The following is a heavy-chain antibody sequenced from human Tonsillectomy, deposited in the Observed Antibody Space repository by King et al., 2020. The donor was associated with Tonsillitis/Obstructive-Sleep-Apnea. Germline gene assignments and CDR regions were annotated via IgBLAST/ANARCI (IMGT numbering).Heavy chain of an antibody. D-gene: IGHD2-15*01. CDR1: GGSFSGYY. CDR3: ARGRIVVVVAATPDLYFQH. CDR2: INPSGST. Sequence: VQLQQWGAGLLKPSETLSLTCAVHGGSFSGYYWSWIRQPPGKGLEWIGEINPSGSTNYNPSLKSRVTISVDTSKNQFSLKLSSVTAADTAVYYCARGRIVVVVAATPDLYFQHWGQGTLVTVSS. J-gene: IGHJ1*01. V-gene: IGHV4-34*01.